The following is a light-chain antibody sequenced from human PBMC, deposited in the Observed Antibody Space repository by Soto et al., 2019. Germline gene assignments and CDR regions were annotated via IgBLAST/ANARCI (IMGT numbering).Light chain of an antibody. Sequence: QSALTQPAYVSGAPGQSITISCTGTSSDVGGYNYVSWYQQHPGKAPKLMIYDVSNRPSGVSNRFSGSKSGNTASLTISGLQAEDEADYYCSSYTSSSADVFGTGTKVPS. CDR1: SSDVGGYNY. CDR3: SSYTSSSADV. J-gene: IGLJ1*01. CDR2: DVS. V-gene: IGLV2-14*01.